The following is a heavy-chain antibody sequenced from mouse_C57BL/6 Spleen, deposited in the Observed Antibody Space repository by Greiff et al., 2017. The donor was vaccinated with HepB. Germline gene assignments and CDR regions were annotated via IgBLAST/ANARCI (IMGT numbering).Heavy chain of an antibody. Sequence: QVQLQQPGAELVKPGASVKLSCKASGYTFTSYWMQWVKQRPGQGLEWIGEIDPSDSYTNYNQKFKGKATLTVDTSSSTAYMQRSSLTSEDSAVYYCARHYGSSYRYFDVWGTGTTVTVSS. CDR1: GYTFTSYW. CDR2: IDPSDSYT. J-gene: IGHJ1*03. V-gene: IGHV1-50*01. D-gene: IGHD1-1*01. CDR3: ARHYGSSYRYFDV.